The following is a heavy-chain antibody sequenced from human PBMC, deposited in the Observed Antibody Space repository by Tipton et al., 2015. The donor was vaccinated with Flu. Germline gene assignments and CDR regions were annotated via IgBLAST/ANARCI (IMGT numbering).Heavy chain of an antibody. V-gene: IGHV1-2*02. CDR1: GYTFTGYY. CDR2: INPNSGGT. J-gene: IGHJ4*02. Sequence: QSGAEVKKPGASVKVSCKASGYTFTGYYMHWVRQAPGQGLEWMGWINPNSGGTNYAQKMQGRVTMTRDTSISTAYMELSRLRSDDTAVYYCAISVDSSGYYDFWGQGTLVTVSS. D-gene: IGHD3-22*01. CDR3: AISVDSSGYYDF.